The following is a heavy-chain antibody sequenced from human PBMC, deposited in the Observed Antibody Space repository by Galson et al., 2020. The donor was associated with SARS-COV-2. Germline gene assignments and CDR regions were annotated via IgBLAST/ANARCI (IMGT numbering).Heavy chain of an antibody. CDR3: TTAVGTDIVVVPAALQYYYYGMDV. CDR1: GFTFSNAW. Sequence: GESLKISCAASGFTFSNAWMSWVRQAPGKGLEWVGRIKSKTDGGTTDYAAPVKGRFTISRDDSKNTLYLQMNSLKTEDTAVYYCTTAVGTDIVVVPAALQYYYYGMDVWGQGTTVTVSS. V-gene: IGHV3-15*01. D-gene: IGHD2-2*01. CDR2: IKSKTDGGTT. J-gene: IGHJ6*02.